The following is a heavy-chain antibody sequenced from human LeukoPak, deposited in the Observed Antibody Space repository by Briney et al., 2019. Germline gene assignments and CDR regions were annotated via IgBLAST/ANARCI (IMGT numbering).Heavy chain of an antibody. Sequence: SGGSLRLSCAASGFTFSSYWMSWVRQAPGKRLEWVSAISGSGGSTYYADSVKGRFTISRDNSKNTLYLQMNSLRAEDTAVYYCAKGMTTVTTFAFDIWGQGTMVTVSS. V-gene: IGHV3-23*01. CDR3: AKGMTTVTTFAFDI. CDR2: ISGSGGST. J-gene: IGHJ3*02. CDR1: GFTFSSYW. D-gene: IGHD4-17*01.